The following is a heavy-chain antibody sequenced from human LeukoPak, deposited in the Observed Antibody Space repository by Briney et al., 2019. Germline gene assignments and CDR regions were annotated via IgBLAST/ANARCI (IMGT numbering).Heavy chain of an antibody. Sequence: SETLSLTCTVSGGSISSYYWSWIRQPPGKGLEWIGYIYYSGTTNYNPSLKSRVTISVDTSKNQFSLKLSSVTAADTAVYYCARGMHYDSSGYDYYGMDVWGQGTTVTVSS. CDR3: ARGMHYDSSGYDYYGMDV. V-gene: IGHV4-59*12. CDR1: GGSISSYY. D-gene: IGHD3-22*01. CDR2: IYYSGTT. J-gene: IGHJ6*02.